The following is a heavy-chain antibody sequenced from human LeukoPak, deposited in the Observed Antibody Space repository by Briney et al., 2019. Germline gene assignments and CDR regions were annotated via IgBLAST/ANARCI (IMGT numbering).Heavy chain of an antibody. Sequence: GGSLRLSCSASGFTFSNYRMNWVRQAPGKGLEWVSSISSSSIYIYYADSLKGRFTISRDNAKNSLYLQMNSLRGEDTAVYYCARDLIYGDYFDYWGQGTLVTVSS. D-gene: IGHD4-17*01. J-gene: IGHJ4*02. CDR2: ISSSSIYI. CDR1: GFTFSNYR. CDR3: ARDLIYGDYFDY. V-gene: IGHV3-21*04.